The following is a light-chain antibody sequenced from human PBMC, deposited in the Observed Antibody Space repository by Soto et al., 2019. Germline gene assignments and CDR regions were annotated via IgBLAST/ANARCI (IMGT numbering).Light chain of an antibody. CDR3: MQSTNWTPT. V-gene: IGKV2-30*01. CDR1: QSLVYSDGNAY. J-gene: IGKJ1*01. CDR2: TVS. Sequence: DVVMTQSPLSLPVTLGQPASISCRSSQSLVYSDGNAYLNWFHQRPVQSPRRLIYTVSNRDSGVPDRFSGSGAGTDYTLNSSRVEAAYDGIYYSMQSTNWTPTFGQGTKVEIK.